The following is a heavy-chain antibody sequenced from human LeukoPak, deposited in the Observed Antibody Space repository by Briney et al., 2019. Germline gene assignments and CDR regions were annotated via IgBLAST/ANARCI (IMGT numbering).Heavy chain of an antibody. CDR3: ARERDYYYYYMDV. Sequence: TSETLSLTCSVSGGSISSYYWSWIRQPAGKGLEWIGRVYTSGSTNYNPSLKSRVTMSVDTSKNQFSLKLSSVTAADTAVYYCARERDYYYYYMDVWGKGTTVTVSS. CDR2: VYTSGST. J-gene: IGHJ6*03. CDR1: GGSISSYY. V-gene: IGHV4-4*07.